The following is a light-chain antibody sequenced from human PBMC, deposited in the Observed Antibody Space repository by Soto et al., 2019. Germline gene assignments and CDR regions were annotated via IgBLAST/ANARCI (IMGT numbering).Light chain of an antibody. V-gene: IGKV1-39*01. CDR1: QSISTY. CDR3: QQSYTIPYT. CDR2: AAS. Sequence: DIQMTHSPSSLPASVGDRVTLTCRASQSISTYLNWYQQKPGKAHKLLIYAASSLQSGVPSRLSGSGSGTDFTLTISSLQPEDFATYYCQQSYTIPYTFGQGTKLEIK. J-gene: IGKJ2*01.